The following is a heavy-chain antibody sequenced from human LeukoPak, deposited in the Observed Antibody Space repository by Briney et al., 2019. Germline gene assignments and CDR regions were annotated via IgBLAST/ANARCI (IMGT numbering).Heavy chain of an antibody. CDR3: ARSSGWYHRGPDYYYYYMDV. CDR2: IRYDGSNK. V-gene: IGHV3-33*08. CDR1: GFTFSSYG. D-gene: IGHD6-19*01. Sequence: GGSLRLSCAASGFTFSSYGMTWVRQAPGKGLEWVAFIRYDGSNKYYADSVKGRFTISRDNSKNTLFLQMNSLRAEDTVVYYCARSSGWYHRGPDYYYYYMDVWGKGTTVTVSS. J-gene: IGHJ6*03.